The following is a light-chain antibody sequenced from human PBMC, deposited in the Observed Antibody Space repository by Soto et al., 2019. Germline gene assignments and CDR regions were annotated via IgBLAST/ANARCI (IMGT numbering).Light chain of an antibody. CDR2: AAS. J-gene: IGKJ1*01. CDR3: QQYNNWPWT. Sequence: EIVMTQSPVILSVSPGERATLSCRASQSVSSNLAWYQQKPGQAPRLLIYAASSRLTDITARFSGSGSGTEFTLTISSLQSVDFAVYYCQQYNNWPWTLGQGTKVEIK. CDR1: QSVSSN. V-gene: IGKV3-15*01.